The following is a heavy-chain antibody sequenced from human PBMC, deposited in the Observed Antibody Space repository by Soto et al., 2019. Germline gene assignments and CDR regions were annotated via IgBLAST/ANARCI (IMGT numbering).Heavy chain of an antibody. V-gene: IGHV3-23*01. CDR2: ISDSGGSA. CDR3: AKDVSYGGKRPYYFDY. CDR1: GFTFSNYA. Sequence: EVQLLESGGGLVQPGGSLRLSCAASGFTFSNYAMSWVRQAPGKGLEWVSGISDSGGSAYNADSVKGRVTISRDNAKSTLYLQMNSLRAEDTAVYYCAKDVSYGGKRPYYFDYWGQGTLVTVSS. D-gene: IGHD4-17*01. J-gene: IGHJ4*02.